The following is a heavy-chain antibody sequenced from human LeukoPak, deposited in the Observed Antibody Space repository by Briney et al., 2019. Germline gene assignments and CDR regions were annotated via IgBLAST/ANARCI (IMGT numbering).Heavy chain of an antibody. Sequence: GGSLRLACAASGFTFSSYGMSWVRQAPGKGLEWVSAISGSGGSTYYADSVKGRFTISRDNSKNTLYLQMNSLRAEDTAVYYCASSASVTMTDGLWGQGPLVTVSS. J-gene: IGHJ4*02. CDR1: GFTFSSYG. D-gene: IGHD3-22*01. CDR3: ASSASVTMTDGL. V-gene: IGHV3-23*01. CDR2: ISGSGGST.